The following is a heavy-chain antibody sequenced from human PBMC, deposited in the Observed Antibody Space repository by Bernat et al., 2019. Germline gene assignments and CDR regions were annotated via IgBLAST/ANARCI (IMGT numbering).Heavy chain of an antibody. CDR3: ARDRTPYGSGSYSQ. CDR2: ISSSSSYI. V-gene: IGHV3-21*01. Sequence: EVQLVESGGGLVKPGGSLRLSCAASGFTFSSYSMNWVRQAPGKGLEWVSSISSSSSYIYYADSVKGRFTISRDNAKNSLYLQMNSLRAEDTAVYYCARDRTPYGSGSYSQWCQGTLVTASS. CDR1: GFTFSSYS. D-gene: IGHD3-10*01. J-gene: IGHJ4*02.